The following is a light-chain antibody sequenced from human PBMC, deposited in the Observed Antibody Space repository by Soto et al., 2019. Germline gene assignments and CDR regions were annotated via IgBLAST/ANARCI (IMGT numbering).Light chain of an antibody. J-gene: IGLJ1*01. Sequence: QSALTQPASVSGSPGQSITISCTGTSSDVGNYKYVSWYQQHPGKAPKLMIYEVSNRPSGVSNRFSASKSGNTASLTISGLQAEDETDYYCFSYTSSGTYVFGTGPKVTVL. CDR3: FSYTSSGTYV. CDR1: SSDVGNYKY. V-gene: IGLV2-14*01. CDR2: EVS.